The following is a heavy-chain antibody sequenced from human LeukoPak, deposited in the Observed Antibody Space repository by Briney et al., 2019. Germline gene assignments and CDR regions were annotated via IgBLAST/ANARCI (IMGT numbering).Heavy chain of an antibody. CDR2: INHSGST. Sequence: NPSETLSLTCAVYGGSFSGYYWSWIRQPPGKGLEWIGEINHSGSTNYNPSLKSRVTISVDTSKNQFSLKLSSVTAADTAVYYCARNPYGEFDPWGQGTLVTVSS. J-gene: IGHJ5*02. V-gene: IGHV4-34*01. CDR1: GGSFSGYY. D-gene: IGHD4-17*01. CDR3: ARNPYGEFDP.